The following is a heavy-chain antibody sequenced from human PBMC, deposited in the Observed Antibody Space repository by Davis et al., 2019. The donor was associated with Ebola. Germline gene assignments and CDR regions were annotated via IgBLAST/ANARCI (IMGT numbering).Heavy chain of an antibody. CDR3: ARERRTMGYYYGMDV. CDR1: GFTFSSYG. D-gene: IGHD2-2*01. V-gene: IGHV3-33*01. CDR2: IWYDGSNK. Sequence: GESLKISCAASGFTFSSYGMHWVRQAPGKGLEWVAVIWYDGSNKYYADSVKGRSTISRDNSKNTLYLQMNSLRAEDTAVYYCARERRTMGYYYGMDVWGQGTTVTVSS. J-gene: IGHJ6*02.